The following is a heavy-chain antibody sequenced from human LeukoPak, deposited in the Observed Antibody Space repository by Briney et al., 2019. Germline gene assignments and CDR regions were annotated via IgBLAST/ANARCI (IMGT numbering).Heavy chain of an antibody. J-gene: IGHJ4*02. Sequence: GGSLGLSCAASGFTFSSYAMSWVRQAPGKGLEWVSAISGSGGSTYYADSVKGRFTISRDNSKNTLYLQMNSLRAEDTAVYYCAKDYSQWLALDYWGQGTLVTVSS. CDR1: GFTFSSYA. CDR2: ISGSGGST. D-gene: IGHD6-19*01. V-gene: IGHV3-23*01. CDR3: AKDYSQWLALDY.